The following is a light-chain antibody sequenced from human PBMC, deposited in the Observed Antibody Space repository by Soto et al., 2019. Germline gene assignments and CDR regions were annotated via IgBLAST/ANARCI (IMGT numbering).Light chain of an antibody. CDR3: QQYNSYPWT. CDR1: QSFLYSSNNKNY. CDR2: WAS. Sequence: DILMTQSPASLAVSLGERATINCKSSQSFLYSSNNKNYLAWYQQKPGQPPKLLIYWASTRESGVPDRFSGSGSGTEFTLTISSLQPDDFATYYCQQYNSYPWTFGQGTKVDI. V-gene: IGKV4-1*01. J-gene: IGKJ1*01.